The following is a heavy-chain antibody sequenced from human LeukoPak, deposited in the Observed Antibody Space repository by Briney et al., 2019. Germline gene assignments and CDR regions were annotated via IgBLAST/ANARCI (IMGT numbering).Heavy chain of an antibody. D-gene: IGHD3-10*01. CDR3: AKDHGSGSYPPYYFDY. Sequence: GGSLRLSCAASGFTFRSYAMHWVRQAPGKGLEWVAVIWFDGSNGYYADSVKGRFTVSRDNSKNTLFLQMNDLRAEDTAVYYCAKDHGSGSYPPYYFDYWGQGTLVTVSS. CDR1: GFTFRSYA. V-gene: IGHV3-30*02. J-gene: IGHJ4*02. CDR2: IWFDGSNG.